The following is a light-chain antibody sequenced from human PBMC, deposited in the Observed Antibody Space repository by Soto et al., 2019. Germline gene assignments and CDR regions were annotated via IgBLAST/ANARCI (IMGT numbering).Light chain of an antibody. J-gene: IGKJ5*01. CDR1: QNIISN. Sequence: EIVMTQSPATLSVSPGERVTLSCRASQNIISNLAWYQQKPGQAPRLLIYGASTRATGIPARLSGSGSGTAFTLHLSSRQSEYFVVYYCQQDNIWPRTFGQGTRLEIK. CDR2: GAS. CDR3: QQDNIWPRT. V-gene: IGKV3-15*01.